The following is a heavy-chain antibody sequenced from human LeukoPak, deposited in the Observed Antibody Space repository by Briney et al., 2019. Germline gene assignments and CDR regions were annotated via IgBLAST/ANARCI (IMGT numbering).Heavy chain of an antibody. J-gene: IGHJ6*02. D-gene: IGHD4-17*01. CDR2: IYYSGST. Sequence: SETLSLTCTVSGGSISSSSYYWGWIRQPPGKGLEWIGSIYYSGSTYYNPSLKSRVTISVDTSKNQFSLKLSSVTAADTAVYYCARDQTTVTRSPYYYYGMDVWGQGTTVTVSS. V-gene: IGHV4-39*02. CDR3: ARDQTTVTRSPYYYYGMDV. CDR1: GGSISSSSYY.